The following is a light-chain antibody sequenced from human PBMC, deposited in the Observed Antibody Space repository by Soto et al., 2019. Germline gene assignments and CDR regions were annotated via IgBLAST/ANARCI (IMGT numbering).Light chain of an antibody. CDR1: SSDVGGYNY. J-gene: IGLJ2*01. CDR3: CSYTSSRTYVV. Sequence: QSALTQPASVSGSPGQSITISCTGTSSDVGGYNYVSWYQEHPGKAPKFMIYEVSNRPSGVSNRFSGSKSGNTASLTISGLLAEDEADYYFCSYTSSRTYVVFGGGTKLTVL. V-gene: IGLV2-14*01. CDR2: EVS.